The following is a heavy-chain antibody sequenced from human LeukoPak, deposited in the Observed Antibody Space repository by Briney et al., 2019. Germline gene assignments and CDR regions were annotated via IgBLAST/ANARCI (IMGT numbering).Heavy chain of an antibody. D-gene: IGHD3-3*01. CDR1: GYTFTSYG. V-gene: IGHV1-18*01. CDR2: ISAYNGNT. Sequence: ASVKVSCKASGYTFTSYGISWVRQAPGQGLEWMGWISAYNGNTNYAQKLQGRVTMTTDTSTSTAYMELRSLRSDDTAVYYCAREDPYYDFWSVYSQVNWFDPWGQGTLVTVSS. CDR3: AREDPYYDFWSVYSQVNWFDP. J-gene: IGHJ5*02.